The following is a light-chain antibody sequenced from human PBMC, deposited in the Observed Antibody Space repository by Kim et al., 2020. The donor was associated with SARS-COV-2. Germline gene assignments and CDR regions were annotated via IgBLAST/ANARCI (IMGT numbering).Light chain of an antibody. J-gene: IGKJ1*01. Sequence: EIVLTQSPGTLSLSPGERATLSCRASQSISSSFLAWYQQKPGQAPRLLIYGASNRATGIPDRFSGSGSGTDFTLSISRLEPEDFAVYYCQHYGSSPWTIGQGTKVEIK. CDR2: GAS. CDR1: QSISSSF. CDR3: QHYGSSPWT. V-gene: IGKV3-20*01.